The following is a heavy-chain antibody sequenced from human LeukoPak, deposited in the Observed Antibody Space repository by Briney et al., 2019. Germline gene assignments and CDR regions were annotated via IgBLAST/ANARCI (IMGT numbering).Heavy chain of an antibody. V-gene: IGHV1-2*06. CDR1: GYTFTGYY. D-gene: IGHD1-26*01. CDR3: ARSGVMGSFGDY. J-gene: IGHJ4*02. Sequence: ASVKVSXKASGYTFTGYYMHWVRQAPGQGLEWMGRINPNSGGTNYAQKFQGRVTMTRDTSISTAYMELSRLRSDDTAVYYCARSGVMGSFGDYWGQGTLVTVSS. CDR2: INPNSGGT.